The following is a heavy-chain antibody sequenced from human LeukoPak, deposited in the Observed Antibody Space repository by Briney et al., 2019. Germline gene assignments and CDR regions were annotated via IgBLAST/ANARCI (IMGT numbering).Heavy chain of an antibody. CDR3: AGYGGFSK. CDR2: ITNDGSST. J-gene: IGHJ4*02. CDR1: GLTFSSHW. Sequence: PGGSLRLSCAASGLTFSSHWMHWVRQAPGKGLVWVSRITNDGSSTTYADSVKGRFTISRDNSKNTVYLQMNSLRAEDMAIYYCAGYGGFSKWGQGTHVTVSS. V-gene: IGHV3-74*01. D-gene: IGHD4-23*01.